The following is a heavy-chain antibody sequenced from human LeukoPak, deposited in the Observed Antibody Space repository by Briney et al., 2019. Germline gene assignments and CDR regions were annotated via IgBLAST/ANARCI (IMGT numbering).Heavy chain of an antibody. V-gene: IGHV1-69*05. CDR3: ASSAARDYYYYYMDV. Sequence: SVKVSCKASGGTFSSYAISWVRQAPGQGLEWMGRIIPIFGTANYAQKFQGRVTITTDESTSTAYMELSSLRSEDTAVYYCASSAARDYYYYYMDVWGKGTTVTVSS. CDR1: GGTFSSYA. J-gene: IGHJ6*03. CDR2: IIPIFGTA. D-gene: IGHD3-10*01.